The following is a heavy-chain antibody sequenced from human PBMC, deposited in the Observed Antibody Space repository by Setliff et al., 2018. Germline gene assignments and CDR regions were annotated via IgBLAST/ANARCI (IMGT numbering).Heavy chain of an antibody. CDR2: IRSKAYGGTT. CDR3: TREGGRGYSSGWYVFDY. J-gene: IGHJ4*02. D-gene: IGHD6-19*01. V-gene: IGHV3-49*04. Sequence: GESLKISCAASGFTFDDYGMSWVRQAPGKGLEWVGFIRSKAYGGTTEYAASVKGRFTISRDDSKSIAYLQMNSLKTEDTAVYYCTREGGRGYSSGWYVFDYWGQGTLVTVSS. CDR1: GFTFDDYG.